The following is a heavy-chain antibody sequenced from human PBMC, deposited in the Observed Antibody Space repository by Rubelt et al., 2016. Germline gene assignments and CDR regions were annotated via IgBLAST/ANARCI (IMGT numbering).Heavy chain of an antibody. V-gene: IGHV4-59*11. CDR1: GDTSLHF. D-gene: IGHD3-22*01. CDR3: ARHLYDTYYYNAMYV. CDR2: AHYSGTT. Sequence: QVQLQESGPGLVKPSETLSLTCAVSGDTSLHFWSWVRQPPGKGLEWVAYAHYSGTTNYNPSLTRRATISKDTSKSQFSLKLTSVTAADTAVYYCARHLYDTYYYNAMYVWGQGTTVTVSS. J-gene: IGHJ6*02.